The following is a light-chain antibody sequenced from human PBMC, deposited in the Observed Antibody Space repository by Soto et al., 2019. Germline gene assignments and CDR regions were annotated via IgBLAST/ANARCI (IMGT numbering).Light chain of an antibody. V-gene: IGLV1-47*01. CDR3: AAWDDTLNGLV. Sequence: QSALTQPPSASGTPGQRVTISCSGSSSNIGSNYVYWYQQVPGTAPRLLMYRASQRPSGVPDRFSGSKSGTSASLAISGIRSEDEADYYCAAWDDTLNGLVFGGGTKVTVL. J-gene: IGLJ2*01. CDR1: SSNIGSNY. CDR2: RAS.